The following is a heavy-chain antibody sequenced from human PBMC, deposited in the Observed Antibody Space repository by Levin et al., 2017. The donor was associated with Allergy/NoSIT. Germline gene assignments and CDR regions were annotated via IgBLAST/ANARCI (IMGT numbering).Heavy chain of an antibody. CDR2: IRSNAYGGAT. V-gene: IGHV3-49*04. J-gene: IGHJ1*01. D-gene: IGHD2-2*01. CDR3: TRVYCSSTSCYAVFFQH. Sequence: GGSLRLSCTVSGFTFDNFALTWVRQAPGKGLEWVGFIRSNAYGGATEYAASVKGRFTISKDDSRSIAYLQMNTLRAEDTGIYYCTRVYCSSTSCYAVFFQHWGQGTLVTVSS. CDR1: GFTFDNFA.